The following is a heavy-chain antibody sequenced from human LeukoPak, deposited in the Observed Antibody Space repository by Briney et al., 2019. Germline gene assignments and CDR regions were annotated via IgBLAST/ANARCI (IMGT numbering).Heavy chain of an antibody. CDR2: TSYDGSNK. CDR1: GFTFSSYA. CDR3: ARVPYDFWSGPADY. D-gene: IGHD3-3*01. Sequence: GGSLRLSCAASGFTFSSYAMHWVRQAPGKGLEWVAVTSYDGSNKYYADSVKGRFTISRDNSKNTLYLQMNSLRAEDTAVYYCARVPYDFWSGPADYWGQGTLVTVSS. J-gene: IGHJ4*02. V-gene: IGHV3-30-3*01.